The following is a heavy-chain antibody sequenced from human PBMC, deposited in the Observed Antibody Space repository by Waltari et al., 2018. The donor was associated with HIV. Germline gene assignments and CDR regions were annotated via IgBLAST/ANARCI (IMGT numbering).Heavy chain of an antibody. D-gene: IGHD3-10*01. Sequence: EVQLVQSGGGLIKPGGSLRLSCAASGFSVSSYWMHWVRRTPGKGLVWVSRINIDGSRIDYADSVGGRFTISRDSAKNTLSLQMNSLTEEDTAVYYCSRDTFGEYDYWGQGTLVTVSS. CDR2: INIDGSRI. CDR3: SRDTFGEYDY. CDR1: GFSVSSYW. V-gene: IGHV3-74*01. J-gene: IGHJ4*02.